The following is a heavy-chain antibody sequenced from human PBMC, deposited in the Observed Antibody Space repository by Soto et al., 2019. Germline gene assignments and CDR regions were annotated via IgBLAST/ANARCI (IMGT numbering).Heavy chain of an antibody. CDR1: GVSISSYY. Sequence: SETLSLTCTVSGVSISSYYWSWIRQSPGKGLEWIFHVHYSEHTHYNVSLEGRVTMSVVTSENRLSLTLSSVTAADTAVYYCVRDSYYPDKSGYCEDYFYXWGQGTLVTVSX. D-gene: IGHD3-22*01. CDR2: VHYSEHT. CDR3: VRDSYYPDKSGYCEDYFYX. J-gene: IGHJ4*02. V-gene: IGHV4-59*01.